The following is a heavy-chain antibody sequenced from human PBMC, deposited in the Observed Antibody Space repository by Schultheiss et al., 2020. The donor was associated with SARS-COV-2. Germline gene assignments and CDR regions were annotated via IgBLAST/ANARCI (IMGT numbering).Heavy chain of an antibody. J-gene: IGHJ3*02. V-gene: IGHV4-31*03. CDR2: IYYNGGT. D-gene: IGHD4-17*01. CDR1: GGSISSGGFY. CDR3: ARQGDYGGAFDI. Sequence: SETLSLTCSVSGGSISSGGFYWNWIRQHPGKGLEWIGYIYYNGGTYYNASLNSRVTISRDTSRNQVSLRMTSVTAADTAVYYCARQGDYGGAFDIWGQGTMVTVSS.